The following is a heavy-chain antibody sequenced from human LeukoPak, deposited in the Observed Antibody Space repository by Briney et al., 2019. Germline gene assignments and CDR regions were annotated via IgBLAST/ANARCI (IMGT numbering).Heavy chain of an antibody. CDR1: GFTFSSYG. V-gene: IGHV3-30*02. CDR2: IRYDGSNK. Sequence: PGGSLRLSCAASGFTFSSYGMHWVRQAPGKGLEWVGFIRYDGSNKYYADSVKGRFTISRDIYKTMLSPAKNSLRDEDSAVLYCAAEFGLLNRLFDYWGQGTLVTVAS. J-gene: IGHJ4*02. D-gene: IGHD3-10*01. CDR3: AAEFGLLNRLFDY.